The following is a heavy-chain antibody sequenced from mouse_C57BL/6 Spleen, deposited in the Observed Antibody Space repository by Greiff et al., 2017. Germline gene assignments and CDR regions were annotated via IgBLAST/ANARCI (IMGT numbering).Heavy chain of an antibody. V-gene: IGHV1-22*01. CDR1: GYTFTDYN. CDR2: INPNNGGT. Sequence: VQLQQSGPELVKPGASVKMSCKASGYTFTDYNMHWVKQSHGKSLEWIGYINPNNGGTSYNQKFKGKATLTVNKSSSTAYMELRSLTSEDSAVYYCARWVLGRGFFDYWGQGTTLTVSS. CDR3: ARWVLGRGFFDY. D-gene: IGHD4-1*01. J-gene: IGHJ2*01.